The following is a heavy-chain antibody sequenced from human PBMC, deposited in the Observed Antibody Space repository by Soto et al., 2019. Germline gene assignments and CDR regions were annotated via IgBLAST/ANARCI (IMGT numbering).Heavy chain of an antibody. CDR3: VGGQYYFDY. J-gene: IGHJ4*02. V-gene: IGHV3-30*03. D-gene: IGHD3-10*01. CDR2: ISYDGSDK. CDR1: GFPFTSYG. Sequence: QVQLVESGGGVVQPGRSLRLSCAASGFPFTSYGMHWVREGPDKGLEWVAIISYDGSDKYYADSVKGRFTISRDNSQNPLYLQMTSLSPADTALYYCVGGQYYFDYRGQGTLVIVSS.